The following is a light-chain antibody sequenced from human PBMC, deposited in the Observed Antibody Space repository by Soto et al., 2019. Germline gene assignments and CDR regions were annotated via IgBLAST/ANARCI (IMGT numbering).Light chain of an antibody. CDR3: QHYDSYPYT. CDR2: KAS. V-gene: IGKV1-5*03. Sequence: DIQMTQSPATLSASVGDRVTITCRARQSISSWLAWYQQKPGRAPNLLIYKASSLETGVPSRFSGSGSGTEFTLTLTSLQPDDFATYYCQHYDSYPYTFGQGTKLEIK. J-gene: IGKJ2*01. CDR1: QSISSW.